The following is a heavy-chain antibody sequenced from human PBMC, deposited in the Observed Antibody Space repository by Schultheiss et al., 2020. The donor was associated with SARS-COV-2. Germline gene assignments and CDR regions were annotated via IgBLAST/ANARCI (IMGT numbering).Heavy chain of an antibody. J-gene: IGHJ5*02. D-gene: IGHD6-13*01. Sequence: SETLSLTCTVSGGSISSGGYYWSWIRQHPGKGLEWIGYIYYSGSTYYNPSLKSRVTISVDTSKNQFSLKLSSVTAADTAVYYCARQWRGYSSPNWFDPWGQGTLVTVSS. V-gene: IGHV4-31*03. CDR2: IYYSGST. CDR1: GGSISSGGYY. CDR3: ARQWRGYSSPNWFDP.